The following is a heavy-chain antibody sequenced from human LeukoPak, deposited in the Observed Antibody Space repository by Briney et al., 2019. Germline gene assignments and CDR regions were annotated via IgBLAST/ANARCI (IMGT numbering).Heavy chain of an antibody. V-gene: IGHV3-23*01. D-gene: IGHD1-26*01. CDR1: GFTFSSSA. J-gene: IGHJ4*02. CDR3: AKDRRWESPLYLDS. Sequence: PGGSLRLSCAASGFTFSSSAMSWVRQVPGKGLEWVSGISASGGSTSYADSVRGRFTISRDNSKNTLYVQMNSLRDEDTAVYYCAKDRRWESPLYLDSWGQGTLVTVSS. CDR2: ISASGGST.